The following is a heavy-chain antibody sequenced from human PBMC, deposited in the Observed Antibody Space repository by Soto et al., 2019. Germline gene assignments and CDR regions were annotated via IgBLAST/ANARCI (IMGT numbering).Heavy chain of an antibody. CDR3: ARRKLRSDWFDP. CDR1: GGSFSDYY. CDR2: INHSGST. Sequence: SETLSLTCAVYGGSFSDYYWSWIRQPPGKGLEWIGEINHSGSTKYNPSLKSRVTISVDTSKNQFSLKLSSVTAADTAVYYCARRKLRSDWFDPWGQGTLVTVSS. J-gene: IGHJ5*02. V-gene: IGHV4-34*01.